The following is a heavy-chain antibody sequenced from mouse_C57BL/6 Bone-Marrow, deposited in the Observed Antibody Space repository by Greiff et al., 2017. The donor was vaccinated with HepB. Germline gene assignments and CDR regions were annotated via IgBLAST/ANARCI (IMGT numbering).Heavy chain of an antibody. CDR1: GFTFNTYA. D-gene: IGHD1-1*01. V-gene: IGHV10-3*01. CDR2: IRSKSSNYAT. J-gene: IGHJ2*01. CDR3: VRSIYYYGSSSYYFDY. Sequence: VQRVASGGGLVQPKGSLKLSCAASGFTFNTYAMHWVRQAPGKGLEWVARIRSKSSNYATYYADSVKDRFTISRDDSQSMLYLQMNNLKTEDTAMYYCVRSIYYYGSSSYYFDYWGQGTTLTVSS.